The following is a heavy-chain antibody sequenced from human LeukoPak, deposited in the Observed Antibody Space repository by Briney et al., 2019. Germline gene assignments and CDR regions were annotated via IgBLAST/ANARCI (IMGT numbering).Heavy chain of an antibody. D-gene: IGHD3-22*01. J-gene: IGHJ4*02. CDR1: GFTFSRFW. Sequence: GGSLRLSCAASGFTFSRFWMSWVRQAPGKGLEWVANINQDGSENYYVDTVKGRFAISRDNAKNSLYLQMNSLRAEDTAVYYCARDLRSPYYYDSSGAFDYWGQGTLVTVSS. CDR3: ARDLRSPYYYDSSGAFDY. CDR2: INQDGSEN. V-gene: IGHV3-7*01.